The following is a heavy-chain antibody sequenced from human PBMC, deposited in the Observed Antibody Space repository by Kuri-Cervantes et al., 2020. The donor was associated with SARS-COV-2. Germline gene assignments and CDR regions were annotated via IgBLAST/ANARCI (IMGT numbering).Heavy chain of an antibody. D-gene: IGHD6-25*01. Sequence: SVKVSCKASGYTFTSCGISWVRQAPGQGLEWMGGIIPIFGTANYAQKFQGRVTITTDESTSTAYMELSSLRSEDTAVYYCASEGSETGIAAIPSAAYFQHWGQGTLVTVSS. CDR2: IIPIFGTA. CDR3: ASEGSETGIAAIPSAAYFQH. CDR1: GYTFTSCG. J-gene: IGHJ1*01. V-gene: IGHV1-69*05.